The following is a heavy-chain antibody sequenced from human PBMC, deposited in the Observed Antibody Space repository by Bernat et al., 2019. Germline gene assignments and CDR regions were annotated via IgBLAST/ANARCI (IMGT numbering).Heavy chain of an antibody. V-gene: IGHV3-23*04. CDR3: AKECGGSCYFRFDY. CDR2: ISGSGGST. J-gene: IGHJ4*02. D-gene: IGHD2-15*01. CDR1: GFSITNAW. Sequence: EGQLVESGGGLVRPGGSLRLSCVGSGFSITNAWMNWVRQAPGKGLEWVSAISGSGGSTYYADSVKGRFTISRDNSKNTLYLQMNSLRAEDTAVYYCAKECGGSCYFRFDYWGQGTLVTVSS.